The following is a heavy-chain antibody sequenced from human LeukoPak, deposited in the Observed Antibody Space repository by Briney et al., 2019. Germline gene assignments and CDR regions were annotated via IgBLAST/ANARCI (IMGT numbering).Heavy chain of an antibody. V-gene: IGHV4-59*13. CDR3: ARGRPDPQNSDYWDY. J-gene: IGHJ4*02. D-gene: IGHD3-22*01. CDR2: IHYTGRT. Sequence: SETLSLTCTISRGSISTYYWSWIRQTPGPTIEWIGNIHYTGRTRYNPSLESRVTMSLDTPKNEFSLRLTSMTAADSAVYYCARGRPDPQNSDYWDYWGQGILVTVSS. CDR1: RGSISTYY.